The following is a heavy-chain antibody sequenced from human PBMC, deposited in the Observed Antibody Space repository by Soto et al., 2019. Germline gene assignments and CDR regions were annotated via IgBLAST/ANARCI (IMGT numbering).Heavy chain of an antibody. D-gene: IGHD1-1*01. Sequence: ASVKVSCKGSGYAFTTYGITWVRQAPGQGLEWMGWISAHNGNTNYAQKLQGRVTVTRDTSTSTAYMELRSLRYDDTAVYYCAAKPYNWNIWMVYWGPGIMVTVSS. V-gene: IGHV1-18*01. CDR1: GYAFTTYG. CDR3: AAKPYNWNIWMVY. J-gene: IGHJ4*02. CDR2: ISAHNGNT.